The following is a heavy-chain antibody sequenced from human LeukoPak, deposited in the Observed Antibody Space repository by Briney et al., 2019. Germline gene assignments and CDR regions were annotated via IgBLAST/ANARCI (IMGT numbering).Heavy chain of an antibody. CDR3: ASTAAGIYYMDV. CDR1: GGTFSSYA. J-gene: IGHJ6*03. CDR2: IIPIFGTA. V-gene: IGHV1-69*01. Sequence: VKVSCKASGGTFSSYAISWVRQAPGQGLEWMGGIIPIFGTANYAQKFQGRVTITADESTSTAYMELSSLRSEDTAVYYCASTAAGIYYMDVWGKGTTVTVTS. D-gene: IGHD6-13*01.